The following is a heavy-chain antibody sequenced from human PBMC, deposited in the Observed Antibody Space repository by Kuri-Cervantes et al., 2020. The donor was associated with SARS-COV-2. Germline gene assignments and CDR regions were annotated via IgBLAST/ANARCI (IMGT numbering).Heavy chain of an antibody. Sequence: SVKVSCKASGGTFSSYAISWVRQAPGQGLEWMGRIIPILGTANYAQKFQGRVTITADESTSTAYMELSSLRSEDTAVYYCAGSYQGSVLMVYNYYYMDVWGKGTTVTVSS. J-gene: IGHJ6*03. D-gene: IGHD2-8*01. CDR2: IIPILGTA. CDR3: AGSYQGSVLMVYNYYYMDV. V-gene: IGHV1-69*13. CDR1: GGTFSSYA.